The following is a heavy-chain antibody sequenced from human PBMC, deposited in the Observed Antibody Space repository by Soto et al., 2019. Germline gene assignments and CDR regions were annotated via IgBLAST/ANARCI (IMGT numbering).Heavy chain of an antibody. CDR3: AILRITIFGVVISPPKPHYYYYGMDV. D-gene: IGHD3-3*01. V-gene: IGHV3-30*03. Sequence: PGGSLRLSCAASGFAFSSYGMQWVRQAPGKGLEWVAAISYDGSNKYYADSVKGRFTISRDNSKNTLYLQMNSLRAEDTAVYYCAILRITIFGVVISPPKPHYYYYGMDVWGQGTTVTVS. CDR1: GFAFSSYG. J-gene: IGHJ6*02. CDR2: ISYDGSNK.